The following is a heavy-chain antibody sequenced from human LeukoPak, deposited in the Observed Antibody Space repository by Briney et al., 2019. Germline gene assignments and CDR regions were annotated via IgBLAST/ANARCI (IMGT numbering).Heavy chain of an antibody. CDR2: ISYDGSNK. D-gene: IGHD4-23*01. V-gene: IGHV3-30*18. Sequence: GGSLRLSCAASGFTFSSYGMHWVRQAPGKGLEWVAVISYDGSNKYYADSVKGRFTISRDNSKNTLYLQMNSLRAEDTAVYYCAKDGVGTSLDYWGQGTLVTVSS. J-gene: IGHJ4*02. CDR1: GFTFSSYG. CDR3: AKDGVGTSLDY.